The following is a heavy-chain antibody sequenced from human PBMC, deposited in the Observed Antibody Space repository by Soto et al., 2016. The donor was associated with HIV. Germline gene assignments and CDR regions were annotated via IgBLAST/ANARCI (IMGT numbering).Heavy chain of an antibody. Sequence: AASGFTFSNYWMHWVRQAPGKGLVWVSRINSDGSSTNYADSVKGRFTISRDDAKNTLYLQMNSLRAEDTAVYYCARDTPTNYYDSSGYYLFWGQGTLVTVSS. J-gene: IGHJ4*02. CDR2: INSDGSST. CDR3: ARDTPTNYYDSSGYYLF. V-gene: IGHV3-74*01. D-gene: IGHD3-22*01. CDR1: GFTFSNYW.